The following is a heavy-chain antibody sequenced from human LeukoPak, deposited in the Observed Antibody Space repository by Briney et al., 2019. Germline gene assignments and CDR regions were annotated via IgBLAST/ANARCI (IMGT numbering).Heavy chain of an antibody. V-gene: IGHV3-13*01. D-gene: IGHD3-3*01. CDR1: GFTFSSYD. J-gene: IGHJ4*02. CDR3: AALHYDFWSDLGY. Sequence: GGSLRLSCTASGFTFSSYDMHWVRQATGKGLEWVSTIGTAGDTYYPGSVKGRFTISRDNSKNTLYLQMNSLRAEDTAVYYCAALHYDFWSDLGYWGQGTLVTVSS. CDR2: IGTAGDT.